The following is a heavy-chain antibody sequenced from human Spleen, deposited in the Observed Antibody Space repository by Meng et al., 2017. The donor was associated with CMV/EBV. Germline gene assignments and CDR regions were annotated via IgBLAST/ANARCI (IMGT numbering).Heavy chain of an antibody. CDR3: ARTLTYYNFWSGYRTYYFDY. J-gene: IGHJ4*02. D-gene: IGHD3-3*01. Sequence: ASVKVSCKSTGYTFTSYDMNWVRQATGQGLEWMGWMNPNTGKTGYAQKFQGRVTATSNTSISTAYMELSSLRSEDTAVYYCARTLTYYNFWSGYRTYYFDYWGQGTLVTVSS. CDR1: GYTFTSYD. V-gene: IGHV1-8*01. CDR2: MNPNTGKT.